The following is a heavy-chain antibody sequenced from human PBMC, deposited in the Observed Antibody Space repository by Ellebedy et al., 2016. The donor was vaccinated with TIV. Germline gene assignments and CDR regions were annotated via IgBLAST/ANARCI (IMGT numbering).Heavy chain of an antibody. D-gene: IGHD3/OR15-3a*01. CDR3: ARHWGTGYSYYFDY. CDR1: GGSISSITYS. CDR2: IYYSGIT. V-gene: IGHV4-39*01. J-gene: IGHJ4*02. Sequence: MPSETLSLTCTVSGGSISSITYSWGWIRQPPGKGLEWIGSIYYSGITYYNPSLKSRVTISFDPSKKLFSLNLSSVTAADTAVYYCARHWGTGYSYYFDYWGQGTLVTVSS.